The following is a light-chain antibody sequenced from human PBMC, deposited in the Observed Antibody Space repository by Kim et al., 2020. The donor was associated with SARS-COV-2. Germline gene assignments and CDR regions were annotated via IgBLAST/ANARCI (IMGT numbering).Light chain of an antibody. Sequence: LCPGERATRSCRASESVSDFLVWYQLRPGQAPRLLIYDASKRAPGSPARFSGSGSGTEFTLTVSSLEPEDFAVYYCQQRADWPRTFGQGTKVDIK. V-gene: IGKV3-11*01. J-gene: IGKJ1*01. CDR1: ESVSDF. CDR3: QQRADWPRT. CDR2: DAS.